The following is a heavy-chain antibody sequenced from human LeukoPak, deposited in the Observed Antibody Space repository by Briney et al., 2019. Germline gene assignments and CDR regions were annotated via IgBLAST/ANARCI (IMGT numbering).Heavy chain of an antibody. CDR2: INHSGST. V-gene: IGHV4-34*01. D-gene: IGHD5-24*01. CDR1: GGSFSGHY. J-gene: IGHJ4*02. CDR3: ARGRRDGYNY. Sequence: SETLSLTCAVYGGSFSGHYWSWIRQPPGKGLEWIGEINHSGSTNYNPSLKSRVTISVDTSKNQFSLKLSSVTAADTAVYYCARGRRDGYNYWGQGTLVTVSS.